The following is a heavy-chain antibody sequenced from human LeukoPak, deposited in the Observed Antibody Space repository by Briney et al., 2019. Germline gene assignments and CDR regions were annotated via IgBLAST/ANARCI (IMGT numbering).Heavy chain of an antibody. CDR2: IYTSGST. Sequence: SETLSLTCTVSGGSISSYYWSWIRQPAGKGLEWIGRIYTSGSTNYNPSLKSRVTMSVDTSKNQFSLKLSSVTAADTAVYYCARLLSGYNNYYYYYYMDVWGKGTTVTVSS. CDR3: ARLLSGYNNYYYYYYMDV. CDR1: GGSISSYY. J-gene: IGHJ6*03. D-gene: IGHD3-22*01. V-gene: IGHV4-4*07.